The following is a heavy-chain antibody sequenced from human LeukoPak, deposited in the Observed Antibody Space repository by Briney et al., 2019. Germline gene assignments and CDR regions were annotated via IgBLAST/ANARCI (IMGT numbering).Heavy chain of an antibody. CDR3: AREKSTVTAGSDF. Sequence: SETLSLTCAVSGDSISSNNWWSWVRQPPGKGLEWIGEIYHSGNTNYNPSLKSRVTISVDKSNNQFSLELSSVTAADTAVYYCAREKSTVTAGSDFWGQGTLVTVSS. D-gene: IGHD4-17*01. CDR1: GDSISSNNW. CDR2: IYHSGNT. V-gene: IGHV4-4*02. J-gene: IGHJ4*02.